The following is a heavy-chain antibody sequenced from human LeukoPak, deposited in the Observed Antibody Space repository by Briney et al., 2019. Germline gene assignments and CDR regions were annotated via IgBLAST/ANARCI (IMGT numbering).Heavy chain of an antibody. D-gene: IGHD4-11*01. CDR3: ARETVTDNWFDP. CDR1: GYTFTSYY. CDR2: INPSGGST. J-gene: IGHJ5*02. Sequence: AASVTVSFKASGYTFTSYYMHWVRQAPGQGLEWMGIINPSGGSTSYAQKFQGRVTMTRDMSTSTVYMELSSLRSEDTAVYYCARETVTDNWFDPWGQGTLVTVSS. V-gene: IGHV1-46*01.